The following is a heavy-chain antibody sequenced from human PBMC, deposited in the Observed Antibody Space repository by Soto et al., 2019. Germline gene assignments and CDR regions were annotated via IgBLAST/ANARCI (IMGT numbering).Heavy chain of an antibody. CDR1: GIDFPTFD. J-gene: IGHJ6*02. Sequence: QVQLVQSGAEEKKPGASVKVSCKASGIDFPTFDVNWVRQATGQGLEWMGWININSGNTAYAQKYQGRFTMTRNTSISTVYMELSSLRSDDTAVYYCSKGYAMDVWGQGTTVIVSS. V-gene: IGHV1-8*01. CDR2: ININSGNT. CDR3: SKGYAMDV.